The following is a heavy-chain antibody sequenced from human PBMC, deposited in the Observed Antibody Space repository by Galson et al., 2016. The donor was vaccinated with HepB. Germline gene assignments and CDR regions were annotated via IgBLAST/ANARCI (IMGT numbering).Heavy chain of an antibody. CDR1: GYSFATYW. V-gene: IGHV5-51*03. D-gene: IGHD5-24*01. CDR2: IYPGDSDT. Sequence: QSGAEVKKPGESLKTSCKGSGYSFATYWIGWVRQMPGKGLEWMGIIYPGDSDTRYSPSFQGQVTISADKSISTAYLQWSSLKASDTAMYYWARREMATFPPDRWGQGTLVTVSS. J-gene: IGHJ5*02. CDR3: ARREMATFPPDR.